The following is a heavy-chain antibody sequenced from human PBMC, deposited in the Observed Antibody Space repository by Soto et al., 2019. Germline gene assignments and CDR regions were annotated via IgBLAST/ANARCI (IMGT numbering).Heavy chain of an antibody. D-gene: IGHD4-17*01. V-gene: IGHV5-51*01. J-gene: IGHJ5*02. CDR2: IYPSDSDT. CDR1: VYSFTNYC. Sequence: GESLKISCQASVYSFTNYCIAWLRQMRVKGLEYMGIIYPSDSDTRYSPSFQGQVTISADKSITTAYLQWSSLKASDTAIYYCARYGFYGDYSSNHFEPWGQGTMVTVSS. CDR3: ARYGFYGDYSSNHFEP.